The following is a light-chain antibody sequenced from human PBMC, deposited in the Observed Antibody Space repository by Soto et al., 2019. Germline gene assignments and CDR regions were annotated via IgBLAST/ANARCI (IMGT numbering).Light chain of an antibody. J-gene: IGKJ1*01. CDR3: QRYGGSPGT. Sequence: EIVLTQSPGTLSLSPGERATLSRRASQSVSSNYLAWYQQRPGQAPRLLIYGASSRATGIPDRFSGSVSGKDFTLTISRLEPEDFAVYYCQRYGGSPGTFGQGTKVDIK. V-gene: IGKV3-20*01. CDR2: GAS. CDR1: QSVSSNY.